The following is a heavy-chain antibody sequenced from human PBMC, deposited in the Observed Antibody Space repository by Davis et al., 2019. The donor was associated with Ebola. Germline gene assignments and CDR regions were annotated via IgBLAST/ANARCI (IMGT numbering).Heavy chain of an antibody. V-gene: IGHV3-23*01. CDR1: GFTFSSYA. D-gene: IGHD2-15*01. CDR3: ARQYGCSGGSCYPRYYYYYGMDV. CDR2: ISGSGGST. Sequence: GGSLRLSCAASGFTFSSYAMSWVRQAPGKGLEWVSAISGSGGSTYYADSVKGRFTISRDNAKNSLYLQMNSLRAEDTAVYYCARQYGCSGGSCYPRYYYYYGMDVWGQGTTVTVSS. J-gene: IGHJ6*02.